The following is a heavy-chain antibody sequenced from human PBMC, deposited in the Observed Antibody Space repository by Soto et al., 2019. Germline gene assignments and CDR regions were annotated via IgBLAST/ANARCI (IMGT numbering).Heavy chain of an antibody. V-gene: IGHV1-69*13. J-gene: IGHJ3*01. D-gene: IGHD2-2*01. CDR3: ARTVSQLLLDAFDF. CDR2: IIPIFNTT. Sequence: RASVKVSCKASGGTFSYYAIHWVRQAPGQGLEWMGGIIPIFNTTNYAQNFQGRVTLTADESTSTAYMELSSLRSEDTAVFYCARTVSQLLLDAFDFWGQGTLVTVSS. CDR1: GGTFSYYA.